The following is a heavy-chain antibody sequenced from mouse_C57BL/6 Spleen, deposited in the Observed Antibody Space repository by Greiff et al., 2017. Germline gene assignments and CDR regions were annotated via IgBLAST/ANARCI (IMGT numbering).Heavy chain of an antibody. V-gene: IGHV1-82*01. J-gene: IGHJ4*01. CDR2: IYPGDGDT. CDR3: ARCLVTTGYYAMDY. Sequence: QVQLKQSGPELVKPGASVKISCKASGYAFSSSWMNWVKQRPGKGLEWIGRIYPGDGDTNYNGKFKGKATLTADKSSSTAYMQLSSLTSEDSAVYFCARCLVTTGYYAMDYWGQGTSVTVSS. CDR1: GYAFSSSW. D-gene: IGHD2-2*01.